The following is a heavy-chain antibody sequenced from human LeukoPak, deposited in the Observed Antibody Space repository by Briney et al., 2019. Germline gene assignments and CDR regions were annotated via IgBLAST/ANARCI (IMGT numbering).Heavy chain of an antibody. CDR2: IKQDGSDK. Sequence: GGSLRLSCAASAFTFSNCWMSWVRQAPGKGLEWVANIKQDGSDKNYVDSVKGRFSISRDNANNSLYLQMNSLRAEDAAVYYCARDTSGPEYWGQGTLVTVSS. D-gene: IGHD6-19*01. V-gene: IGHV3-7*01. J-gene: IGHJ4*02. CDR3: ARDTSGPEY. CDR1: AFTFSNCW.